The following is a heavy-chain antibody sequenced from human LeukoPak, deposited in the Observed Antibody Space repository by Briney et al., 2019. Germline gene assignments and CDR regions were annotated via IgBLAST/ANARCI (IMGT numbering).Heavy chain of an antibody. CDR3: ARDLCTNATCPLFDY. D-gene: IGHD2-8*01. Sequence: ASVKVSCKASGYTFTSYGISWLRQAPGQGLEWVGWISAYDSNTDYARKFQGRVPMTTDTSTSTAYMELRSLRSDDTAVYYCARDLCTNATCPLFDYWGQGTLVTVSS. CDR2: ISAYDSNT. CDR1: GYTFTSYG. V-gene: IGHV1-18*04. J-gene: IGHJ4*02.